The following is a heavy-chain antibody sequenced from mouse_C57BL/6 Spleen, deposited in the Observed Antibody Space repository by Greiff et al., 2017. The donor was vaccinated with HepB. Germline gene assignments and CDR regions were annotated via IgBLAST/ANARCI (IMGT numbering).Heavy chain of an antibody. J-gene: IGHJ2*01. Sequence: QVQLQQPGAELVMPGASVKLSCKASGYTFTSYWMHWVKQRPGQGLEWIGEIDPSDSYTNNNQKFKGKSTLTVDKSSSTAYMQLSSLTSEDSAVYYCARGNWDKYFDYWGQGTTRTVSS. V-gene: IGHV1-69*01. CDR2: IDPSDSYT. CDR3: ARGNWDKYFDY. D-gene: IGHD4-1*01. CDR1: GYTFTSYW.